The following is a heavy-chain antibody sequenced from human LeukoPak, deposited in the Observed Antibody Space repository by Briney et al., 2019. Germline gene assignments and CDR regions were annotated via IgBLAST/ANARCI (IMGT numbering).Heavy chain of an antibody. J-gene: IGHJ4*02. CDR2: IYHIGST. D-gene: IGHD3-22*01. CDR1: GYSISSGYY. V-gene: IGHV4-38-2*01. Sequence: SETLSLTCAVSGYSISSGYYWGWIRQPPGKGLEWIGSIYHIGSTYYNPSLKSRVTISVDTSKNQFSLKLSSVTAADTAVYYCALQSQYYYDSSGYYSFDYWGQGTLVTVSS. CDR3: ALQSQYYYDSSGYYSFDY.